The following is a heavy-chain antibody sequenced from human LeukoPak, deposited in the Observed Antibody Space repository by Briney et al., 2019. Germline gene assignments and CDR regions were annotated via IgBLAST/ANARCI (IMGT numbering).Heavy chain of an antibody. CDR3: AKDSVKVTTVRRVPHYMDV. Sequence: QAGGSLRLSCAASGFTFSSYEMNWVRQAPGKGLEWVAFIRYDGSIKYYADSVKGRFTISRDNSKNTLYLQMNSLRAEDTAVYYCAKDSVKVTTVRRVPHYMDVWGKGTTVTISS. CDR2: IRYDGSIK. CDR1: GFTFSSYE. J-gene: IGHJ6*03. V-gene: IGHV3-30*02. D-gene: IGHD4-17*01.